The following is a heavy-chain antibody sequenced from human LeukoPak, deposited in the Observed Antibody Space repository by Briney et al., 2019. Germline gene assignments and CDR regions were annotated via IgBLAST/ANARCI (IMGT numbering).Heavy chain of an antibody. V-gene: IGHV1-18*01. CDR2: ISAYNGNT. Sequence: GASVKVSCKASGYTFTSYGISWVRQAPGQGLEWMGWISAYNGNTNYAQKLQGRATMTTDTSTSTAYMELRSLRSDDTAVYYRARGLDYYDSSGYYSPPDYWGQGTLVTVSS. CDR1: GYTFTSYG. CDR3: ARGLDYYDSSGYYSPPDY. J-gene: IGHJ4*02. D-gene: IGHD3-22*01.